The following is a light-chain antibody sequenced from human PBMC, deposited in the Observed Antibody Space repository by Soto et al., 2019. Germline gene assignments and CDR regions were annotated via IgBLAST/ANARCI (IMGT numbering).Light chain of an antibody. J-gene: IGKJ5*01. Sequence: DIQLTQAPSLLSAPAGDRVSITCRASQAISSYLAWYQQKPGRAPKLLIYAASTLQSGVPSRFSGSGSGTEFTLTITSLHPEDFATYECQQQNSFPITFGQGTRVDIK. CDR2: AAS. V-gene: IGKV1-9*01. CDR3: QQQNSFPIT. CDR1: QAISSY.